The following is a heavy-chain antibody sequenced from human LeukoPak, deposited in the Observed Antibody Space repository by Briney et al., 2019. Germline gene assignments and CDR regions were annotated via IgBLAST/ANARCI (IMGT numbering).Heavy chain of an antibody. J-gene: IGHJ3*02. CDR1: GFTFDDYA. Sequence: GRSLRLSCAASGFTFDDYAMHWGRQAPGKGLEWVSGISWNSGNIGYAGSVKGRFTVSRDNAKNSLYLQMNSLRTEDTALYYCAKDASSSPFYGLDIWGQGTMVTVSS. D-gene: IGHD6-6*01. V-gene: IGHV3-9*01. CDR3: AKDASSSPFYGLDI. CDR2: ISWNSGNI.